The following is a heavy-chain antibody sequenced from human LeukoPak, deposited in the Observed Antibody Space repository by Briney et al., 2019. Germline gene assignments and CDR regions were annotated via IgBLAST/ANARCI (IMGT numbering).Heavy chain of an antibody. CDR1: GYTFTSYY. CDR3: ARAVYSLIGPLSL. V-gene: IGHV1-46*01. Sequence: GASVKVSCKASGYTFTSYYMHWVRQAPGQGLEWMRIINPSGGSTSYAQKFQGRVTMTRDMSTSTVYMELSSLRSEDTAVYYCARAVYSLIGPLSLWGQGTLVTVSS. D-gene: IGHD1-14*01. J-gene: IGHJ4*02. CDR2: INPSGGST.